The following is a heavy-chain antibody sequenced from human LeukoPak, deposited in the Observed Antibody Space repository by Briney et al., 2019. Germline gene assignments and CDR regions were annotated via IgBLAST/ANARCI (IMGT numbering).Heavy chain of an antibody. V-gene: IGHV4-59*08. D-gene: IGHD3-9*01. Sequence: SETLSLTCGVSSGSISNYYWSWIRQPPGKGLEWIAYIHYSGSTHYNPSLRSRATISVDTSKNQLSLKLTSVTAADTAVYYCARMGIRLFDWLPTYYFDYWGQGTLDTVSS. CDR3: ARMGIRLFDWLPTYYFDY. CDR2: IHYSGST. J-gene: IGHJ4*02. CDR1: SGSISNYY.